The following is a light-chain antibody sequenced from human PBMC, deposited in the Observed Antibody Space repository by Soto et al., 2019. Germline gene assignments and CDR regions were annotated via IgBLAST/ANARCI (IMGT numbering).Light chain of an antibody. CDR2: GAS. CDR1: QSVSSNY. V-gene: IGKV3-20*01. CDR3: QQYGSSPPRT. J-gene: IGKJ1*01. Sequence: EIVLTQAPGPLSFSPGERATLSCRASQSVSSNYLAWYQQKPGQAPRLLIYGASSRASGVPDRFSGSGSGTDFTLTISSLEPEDFAVYYCQQYGSSPPRTFGQGTKVEI.